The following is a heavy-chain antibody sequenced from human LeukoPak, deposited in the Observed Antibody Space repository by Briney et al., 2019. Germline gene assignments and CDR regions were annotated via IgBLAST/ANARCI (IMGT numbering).Heavy chain of an antibody. CDR2: ISSSGSIV. D-gene: IGHD3-10*01. Sequence: GGSLRRSCAASGFTFSSYEMNWVRQAPGKGLEWLSYISSSGSIVYYADSVKGRFTISRDNAKNSLYLQMNSLRAEDTAIYYCARRNFVSGSPSGDYWGQGTLVTVSS. J-gene: IGHJ4*02. V-gene: IGHV3-48*03. CDR3: ARRNFVSGSPSGDY. CDR1: GFTFSSYE.